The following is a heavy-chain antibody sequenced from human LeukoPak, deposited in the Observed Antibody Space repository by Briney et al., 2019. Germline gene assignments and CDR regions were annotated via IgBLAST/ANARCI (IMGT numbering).Heavy chain of an antibody. D-gene: IGHD5-12*01. J-gene: IGHJ4*02. V-gene: IGHV3-53*01. CDR3: ARHSGNSGSYYFDY. CDR2: IYGGGST. Sequence: PGGSLRLSCAASGFTVSSNSVSWVRQAPGKGLEWSQLIYGGGSTYYADSVKGRFTISRDNSKNTLYLQMNSLRPEDTAVYYCARHSGNSGSYYFDYWGQGTLVTVSS. CDR1: GFTVSSNS.